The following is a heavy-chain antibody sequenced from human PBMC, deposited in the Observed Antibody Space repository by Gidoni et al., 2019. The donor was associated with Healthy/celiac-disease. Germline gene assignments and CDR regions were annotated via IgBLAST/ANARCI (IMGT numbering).Heavy chain of an antibody. CDR1: GGSISRYY. Sequence: QVQLQESGPGLVKPSETLSLTCTGSGGSISRYYWSWIRLSPGKGLECIGYIYYSGSTKYNPSLKRRVTISVDTSKNQFSLKLSSVTAADTAVYYCARARPGSGGSGYYFDYWGQGTLVTVSS. D-gene: IGHD6-19*01. J-gene: IGHJ4*02. CDR3: ARARPGSGGSGYYFDY. V-gene: IGHV4-59*01. CDR2: IYYSGST.